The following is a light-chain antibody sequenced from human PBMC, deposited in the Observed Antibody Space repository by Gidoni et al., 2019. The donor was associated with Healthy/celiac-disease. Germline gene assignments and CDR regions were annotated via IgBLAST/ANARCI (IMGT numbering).Light chain of an antibody. V-gene: IGLV3-21*04. Sequence: SYVLPQPPPVHVAPGKTARIPCGGNNIGSKSVHWYQQKPGQAPVLVIYYDSDRPSGIPERFSGSNSGNTATLTISRVEAGDEADYYCQVWDSSSDHPDVVFGGGTKLTVL. CDR1: NIGSKS. J-gene: IGLJ2*01. CDR3: QVWDSSSDHPDVV. CDR2: YDS.